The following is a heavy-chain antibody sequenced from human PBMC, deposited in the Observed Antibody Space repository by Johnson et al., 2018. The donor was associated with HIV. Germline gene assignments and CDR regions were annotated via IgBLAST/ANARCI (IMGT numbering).Heavy chain of an antibody. D-gene: IGHD3-22*01. CDR3: AKDFYYDSSAYYYVPFDI. Sequence: QVQLVESGGGVVQPGRSLRLSCAASGFTFRSYGMHWVRQAPGKGLEWVAVISYDGSNKYYADSVKGRFTISRDNSKNTVYLQMHSLRAEDTAVYYCAKDFYYDSSAYYYVPFDIWGQGTMVTVSS. V-gene: IGHV3-30*18. CDR2: ISYDGSNK. J-gene: IGHJ3*02. CDR1: GFTFRSYG.